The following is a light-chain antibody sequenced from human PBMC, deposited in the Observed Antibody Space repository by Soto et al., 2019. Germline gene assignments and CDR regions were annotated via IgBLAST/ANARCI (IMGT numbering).Light chain of an antibody. Sequence: EIVLTQSPGTLSLSPGERATLSCGASQSVRSSYLAWYQQKPGQAPRLLIYGASTRATGIPDRFSGSGSGTDFTLTISRLEPEDFAVYYCQQYGSSPTFGQGTKVEIK. CDR3: QQYGSSPT. CDR1: QSVRSSY. CDR2: GAS. J-gene: IGKJ1*01. V-gene: IGKV3-20*01.